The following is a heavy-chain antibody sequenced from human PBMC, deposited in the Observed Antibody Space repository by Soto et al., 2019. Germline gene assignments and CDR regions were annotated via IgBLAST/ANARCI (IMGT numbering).Heavy chain of an antibody. V-gene: IGHV2-5*02. CDR1: GFSLSTSAEG. CDR2: IYWDGDE. Sequence: QITLKESGPTLVKPTQTLTLTCTFSGFSLSTSAEGVGWIRQPPGKALEWLALIYWDGDERYSPSLKSRLTITKDTSKNQVVLTMTNKDPADTATYSCAHGSCTSADCYPNPYLDYWGQGILVTVSS. CDR3: AHGSCTSADCYPNPYLDY. D-gene: IGHD2-2*01. J-gene: IGHJ4*02.